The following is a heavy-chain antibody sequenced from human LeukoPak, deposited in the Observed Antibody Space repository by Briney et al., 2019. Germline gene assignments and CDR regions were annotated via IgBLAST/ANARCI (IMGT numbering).Heavy chain of an antibody. V-gene: IGHV4-39*07. CDR2: IYYSGST. CDR3: ARVIAAAGNEPHDAFDI. Sequence: SETLSLTCTVSGGSISSSSYYWGWIRQPPGKGLEWIGSIYYSGSTYYNPSLKSRVTISVDTSKNQFSLKLSSVTAADTAVYYCARVIAAAGNEPHDAFDIWGQGTMVTVSS. CDR1: GGSISSSSYY. D-gene: IGHD6-13*01. J-gene: IGHJ3*02.